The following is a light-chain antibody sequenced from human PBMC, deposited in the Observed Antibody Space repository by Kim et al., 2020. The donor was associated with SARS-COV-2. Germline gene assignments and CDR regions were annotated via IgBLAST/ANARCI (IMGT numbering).Light chain of an antibody. Sequence: EIVLTQSPGTLSLSPGERATLSCRASQTVSSSYLAWYQQKPGQAPRLLIGASSRATGIPDRFSGSGSGTDFSLTISRLEPEDFAVYYCQQYGSSPYTFGQGTKLEI. CDR3: QQYGSSPYT. V-gene: IGKV3-20*01. CDR1: QTVSSSY. J-gene: IGKJ2*01. CDR2: GAS.